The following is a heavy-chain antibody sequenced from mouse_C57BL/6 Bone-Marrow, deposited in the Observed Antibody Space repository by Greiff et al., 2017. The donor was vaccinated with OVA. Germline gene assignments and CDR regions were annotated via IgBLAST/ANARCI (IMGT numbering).Heavy chain of an antibody. CDR1: YFAFMASA. Sequence: LVESGAELVRPGSSVKLSCKDSYFAFMASAMHWVKQRPGHGLEWIGSFTMYSDATEYSENFKGKATLTANTSSSTAYMELSSLTSEDSAVYYCARSYDYDVAWFAYWGQGTLVTVSA. V-gene: IGHV1-49*01. D-gene: IGHD2-4*01. CDR3: ARSYDYDVAWFAY. J-gene: IGHJ3*01. CDR2: FTMYSDAT.